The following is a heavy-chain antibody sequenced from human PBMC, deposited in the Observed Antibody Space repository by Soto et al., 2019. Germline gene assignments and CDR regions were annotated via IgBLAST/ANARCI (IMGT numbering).Heavy chain of an antibody. D-gene: IGHD3-22*01. V-gene: IGHV1-2*04. CDR3: AREPARYYYDSRGLAGMDV. CDR2: INPNSGGT. J-gene: IGHJ6*02. Sequence: QVQLVQSGAEVKKPGASVKVSCKASGYTFTGYYMHWVRQAPGQGLEWMGWINPNSGGTNYAQKFQGWVTRTRDTSIRTAYMELSRLRSDDTAVYYCAREPARYYYDSRGLAGMDVWGQGTTVTVSS. CDR1: GYTFTGYY.